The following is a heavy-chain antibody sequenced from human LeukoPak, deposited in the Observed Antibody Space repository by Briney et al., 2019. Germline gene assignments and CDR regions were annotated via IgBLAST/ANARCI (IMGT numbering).Heavy chain of an antibody. V-gene: IGHV3-23*01. CDR1: GFTFSSYA. CDR2: ISGSGGST. J-gene: IGHJ4*02. Sequence: GGSLRLSCAASGFTFSSYAMSWVRQAPGKGLEWVSAISGSGGSTYYADSVKGQFTISRDNSKNTLYLQMNSLRAEDTAVYYCAKVPSVYCSSTSCYLDYWGQGTLVTVSS. D-gene: IGHD2-2*01. CDR3: AKVPSVYCSSTSCYLDY.